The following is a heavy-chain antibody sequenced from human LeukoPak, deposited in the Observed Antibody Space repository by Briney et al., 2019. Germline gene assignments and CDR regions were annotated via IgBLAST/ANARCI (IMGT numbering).Heavy chain of an antibody. Sequence: TSETLSLTCAVYGGPLSGYYWSWIRQPPGEGLEWIGEINHSGSTNYNPSLKSRVTISVDTSKNQISLKLTSVTAADTAVYYCARRGAFEIWGQGTMVTVSS. CDR3: ARRGAFEI. J-gene: IGHJ3*02. D-gene: IGHD3-10*01. V-gene: IGHV4-34*01. CDR2: INHSGST. CDR1: GGPLSGYY.